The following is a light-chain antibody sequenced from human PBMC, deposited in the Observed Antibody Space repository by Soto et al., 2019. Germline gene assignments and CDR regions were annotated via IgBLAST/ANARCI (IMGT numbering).Light chain of an antibody. J-gene: IGKJ5*01. CDR1: QSVSSSY. V-gene: IGKV3D-20*02. CDR2: AAS. CDR3: EQRYMCPIR. Sequence: ELVWTQSPGTIALSGESGDLGACSTSQSVSSSYLAWYQQKPGQAPRLLIYAASSRATGSPDRFSGSGSGTDFSLTMSSLELEDSAVYYCEQRYMCPIRFSQGTRLEI.